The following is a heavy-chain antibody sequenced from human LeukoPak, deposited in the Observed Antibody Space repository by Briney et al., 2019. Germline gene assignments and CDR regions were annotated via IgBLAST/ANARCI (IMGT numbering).Heavy chain of an antibody. D-gene: IGHD2-8*01. CDR1: GFTFSSYG. CDR2: ISYDGSNK. J-gene: IGHJ4*02. CDR3: AKDLVYVLDY. V-gene: IGHV3-30*18. Sequence: GGSLRLSCAASGFTFSSYGMHWVRQAPGKGLEWVAVISYDGSNKYYADSVKGRFTISRDNSKNTLYLQMNSLRAEDTAVYYCAKDLVYVLDYWGQGTLVTVSS.